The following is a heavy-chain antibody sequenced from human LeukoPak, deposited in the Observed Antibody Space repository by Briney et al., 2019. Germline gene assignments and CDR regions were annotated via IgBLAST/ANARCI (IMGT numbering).Heavy chain of an antibody. D-gene: IGHD2-15*01. J-gene: IGHJ5*02. CDR2: IYYSGST. CDR3: ARGARLGYCSGGSCPRKRPNWFDP. Sequence: SETLSLTCTVSGGSISSSSYYWGWIRQPPGKGLEWIGSIYYSGSTYSNPSLKSRVTISVDTSKNQFSLKLSSVTAADTAVYYCARGARLGYCSGGSCPRKRPNWFDPWGQGTLVTVSS. V-gene: IGHV4-39*07. CDR1: GGSISSSSYY.